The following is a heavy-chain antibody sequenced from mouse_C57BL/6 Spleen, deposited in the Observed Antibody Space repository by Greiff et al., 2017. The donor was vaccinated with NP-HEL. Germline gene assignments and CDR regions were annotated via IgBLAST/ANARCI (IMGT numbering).Heavy chain of an antibody. CDR1: GYTFTSYW. D-gene: IGHD1-1*01. CDR2: IYPYDSET. CDR3: ARRYGHWYFDV. V-gene: IGHV1-61*01. Sequence: QVQLQQPGAELVRPGSSVKLSCKASGYTFTSYWMDWVKQRPGQGLEWIGNIYPYDSETNYNQKFKDKATLTVDKSSSTAYMQLSSLTSEDSAVYYCARRYGHWYFDVWGTGTTVTVSS. J-gene: IGHJ1*03.